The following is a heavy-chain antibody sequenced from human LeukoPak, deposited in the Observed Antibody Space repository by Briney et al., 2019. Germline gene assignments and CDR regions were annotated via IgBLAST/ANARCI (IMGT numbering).Heavy chain of an antibody. V-gene: IGHV3-15*01. CDR3: TTIGLTMIATCDY. CDR2: IKSKGDGGTI. Sequence: GGSLRLSRAASGFSFSNVWMIWVRQAPGKGLEWVGRIKSKGDGGTIGYAAPVKGRFTISRDDSKNTLYLEVNSLTTEDTAVYYCTTIGLTMIATCDYWGQGTLVTVSS. CDR1: GFSFSNVW. D-gene: IGHD3-22*01. J-gene: IGHJ4*02.